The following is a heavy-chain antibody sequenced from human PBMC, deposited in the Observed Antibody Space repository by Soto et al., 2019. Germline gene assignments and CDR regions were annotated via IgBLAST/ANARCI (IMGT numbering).Heavy chain of an antibody. Sequence: PVGSLRLSCAASGFPFGTYWMSWVRQAPGRGLEWVANIKQDGSEQYYVDSVRGRFTISRDNGKNSLYLQMNGLRAEDTAVYYCAKDWRYCSAASCPLAEYFQHWGQGTLVTVSS. CDR1: GFPFGTYW. CDR2: IKQDGSEQ. D-gene: IGHD2-15*01. V-gene: IGHV3-7*03. CDR3: AKDWRYCSAASCPLAEYFQH. J-gene: IGHJ1*01.